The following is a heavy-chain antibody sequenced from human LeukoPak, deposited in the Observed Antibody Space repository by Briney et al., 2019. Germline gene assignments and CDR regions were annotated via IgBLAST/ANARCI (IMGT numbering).Heavy chain of an antibody. CDR2: VRFDGGNK. V-gene: IGHV3-30*02. D-gene: IGHD3-3*01. CDR3: AKFWSGSYGRDAFDI. Sequence: GGSLRLSCAASGFTFSSYGMHWVRQAPGKGLEWVAFVRFDGGNKYADPVKGRFTISRDNSKNTLYLQMNSLRAEDTALYYCAKFWSGSYGRDAFDIWGQGTMVTVSS. CDR1: GFTFSSYG. J-gene: IGHJ3*02.